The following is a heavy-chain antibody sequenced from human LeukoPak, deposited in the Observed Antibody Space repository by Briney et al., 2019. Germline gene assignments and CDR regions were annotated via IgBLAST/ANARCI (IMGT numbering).Heavy chain of an antibody. D-gene: IGHD6-6*01. Sequence: PGESLKISCKGSGYSFTSYWIGWVRQMPGKGLEWMGIIYPADSDTRYSPSFQGQVTISADKSLTTAYLQWSSLKASDTAMYYCAFKYSSSSSPAYWGQGTPVTVSS. CDR2: IYPADSDT. CDR3: AFKYSSSSSPAY. CDR1: GYSFTSYW. V-gene: IGHV5-51*03. J-gene: IGHJ4*02.